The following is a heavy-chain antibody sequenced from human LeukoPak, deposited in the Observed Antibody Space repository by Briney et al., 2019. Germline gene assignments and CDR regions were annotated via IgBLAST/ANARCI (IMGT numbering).Heavy chain of an antibody. V-gene: IGHV4-61*08. D-gene: IGHD5-24*01. Sequence: PSETLSLTCTVSGGSISSGDYYWSWIRQHPGKGLEWIGYTYYSGSTNYNPSLKSRVTISVDTSKNQFSLKLSSVTVADTAVYYCARGESSRDGYIYWGQGTLVTVSS. CDR1: GGSISSGDYY. J-gene: IGHJ4*02. CDR2: TYYSGST. CDR3: ARGESSRDGYIY.